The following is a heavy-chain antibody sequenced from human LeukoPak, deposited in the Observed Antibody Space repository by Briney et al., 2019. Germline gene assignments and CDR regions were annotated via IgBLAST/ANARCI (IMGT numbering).Heavy chain of an antibody. CDR1: GFTFSSYW. CDR3: VRDGDFWSAQGAFDI. V-gene: IGHV3-7*01. D-gene: IGHD3-3*01. CDR2: IKQDGSAK. J-gene: IGHJ3*02. Sequence: GGSLRLSCAASGFTFSSYWMSWVRLAPGKGLEWVANIKQDGSAKFYVESVKGRFTISRDNAKKSLYLQMNSLRAEDTAVYYCVRDGDFWSAQGAFDIWGQGTMVTVSS.